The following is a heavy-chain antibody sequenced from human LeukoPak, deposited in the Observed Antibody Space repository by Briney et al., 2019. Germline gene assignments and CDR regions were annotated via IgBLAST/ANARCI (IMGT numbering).Heavy chain of an antibody. V-gene: IGHV3-23*01. CDR2: ISGSGGST. J-gene: IGHJ4*02. CDR3: AKDPYYYDSSGYYYDDY. D-gene: IGHD3-22*01. Sequence: HSGGSLRLSCAASGFTVSSNYMSWVRQAPGKGLEWVSAISGSGGSTYYADSVKGRFTISRDNSKNTLYLQMNSLRAEDTAVYYCAKDPYYYDSSGYYYDDYWGQGTLVTVSS. CDR1: GFTVSSNY.